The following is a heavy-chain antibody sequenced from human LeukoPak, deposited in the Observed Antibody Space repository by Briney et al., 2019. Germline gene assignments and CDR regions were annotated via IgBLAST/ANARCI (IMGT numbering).Heavy chain of an antibody. J-gene: IGHJ4*02. D-gene: IGHD5-24*01. V-gene: IGHV4-34*01. CDR2: INHSGST. Sequence: SETLSLTCAVYGGSFSGYYWSWIRPPPGKGLEWIGEINHSGSTNYNPSLKSRVTISVDTSKNQFSLKLSSVTAADTAVYYCARRRWLQVWDYWGQGTLVTVSS. CDR1: GGSFSGYY. CDR3: ARRRWLQVWDY.